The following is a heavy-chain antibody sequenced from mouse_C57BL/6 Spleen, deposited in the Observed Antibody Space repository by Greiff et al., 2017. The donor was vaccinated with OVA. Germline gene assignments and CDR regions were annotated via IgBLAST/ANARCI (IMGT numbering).Heavy chain of an antibody. CDR2: FHPYNDDT. J-gene: IGHJ1*03. CDR3: ARRGDYGSLGYFDV. D-gene: IGHD1-1*01. CDR1: GYTFTTYP. V-gene: IGHV1-47*01. Sequence: VKLVESGAELVKPGASVKMSCKASGYTFTTYPIEWMKQNHGKSLEWIGNFHPYNDDTKYNEKFKGKATLTVEKSSSTVYLELSRLTSDDSAVYYCARRGDYGSLGYFDVWGTGTTVTVSS.